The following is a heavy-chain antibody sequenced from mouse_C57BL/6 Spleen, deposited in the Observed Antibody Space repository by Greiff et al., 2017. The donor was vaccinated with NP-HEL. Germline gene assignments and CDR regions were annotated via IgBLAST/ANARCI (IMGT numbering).Heavy chain of an antibody. CDR2: IDPSDRYT. CDR1: GYTFTSYW. Sequence: VQLQQSGAELVKPGASVKLSCKASGYTFTSYWMQWVKQRPGQGLEWIGEIDPSDRYTNYNQKFKGKATLTVDTSSSTAYMQLSSLTSEDSAVYYCASYSNYDDYWGQGTTLTVSS. J-gene: IGHJ2*01. V-gene: IGHV1-50*01. D-gene: IGHD2-5*01. CDR3: ASYSNYDDY.